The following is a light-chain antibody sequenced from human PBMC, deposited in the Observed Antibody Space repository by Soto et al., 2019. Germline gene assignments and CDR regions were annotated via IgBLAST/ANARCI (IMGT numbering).Light chain of an antibody. CDR1: SSDIGAYNY. CDR3: FSFTTDWTHV. V-gene: IGLV2-14*01. J-gene: IGLJ1*01. Sequence: GLTQPASVSGSPGQSITISCTGSSSDIGAYNYVSWFQQYPGKAPKLIISEVSNRPSGVSNRFSGSKSGTAASLTISGLQTEDEADYFCFSFTTDWTHVFGTGTKVTVL. CDR2: EVS.